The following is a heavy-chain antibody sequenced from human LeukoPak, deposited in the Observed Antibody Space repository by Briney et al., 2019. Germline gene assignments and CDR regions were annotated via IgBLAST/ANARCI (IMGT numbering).Heavy chain of an antibody. CDR1: GLTFSSYA. CDR2: ISGRGNAI. V-gene: IGHV3-23*01. J-gene: IGHJ4*02. CDR3: VQASAHIGTWFFHAY. D-gene: IGHD6-13*01. Sequence: GGSLRLSCAASGLTFSSYAMNGVRQARGKGREGVSGISGRGNAIYYVDSVNGGFTISRDNSKNTLYPQMDSLRVDDTAVYYCVQASAHIGTWFFHAYWGQGTLVTVSS.